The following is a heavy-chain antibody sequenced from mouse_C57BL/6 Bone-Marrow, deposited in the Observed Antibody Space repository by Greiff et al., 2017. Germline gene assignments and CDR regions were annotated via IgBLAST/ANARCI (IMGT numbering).Heavy chain of an antibody. J-gene: IGHJ4*01. D-gene: IGHD2-4*01. Sequence: VQLQQPGAELVKPGASVKLSCKASGYTFTSYWMQWVKQRPGQGLEWIGEIDPSDSYTNYNQKFKGKATLTVDTSSSTAYMQLSSLTSEDAAVYYCASIYYDYDYAMGYWGQGTSVTVSS. V-gene: IGHV1-50*01. CDR3: ASIYYDYDYAMGY. CDR1: GYTFTSYW. CDR2: IDPSDSYT.